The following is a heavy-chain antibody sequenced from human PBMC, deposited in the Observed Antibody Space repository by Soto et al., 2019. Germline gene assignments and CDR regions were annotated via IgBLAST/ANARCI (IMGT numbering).Heavy chain of an antibody. J-gene: IGHJ6*02. Sequence: PGGSLRLSCGASGFTFSSYGMHWVRQAPGKGLEWVAVIWYDGSNKYYADSVKGRFTISRDNSKNTLYLQMNSLRAEDTAVYYCARKGHCSGGSCYQYYYYGMDVWGQGTTVTVSS. CDR3: ARKGHCSGGSCYQYYYYGMDV. D-gene: IGHD2-15*01. V-gene: IGHV3-33*01. CDR1: GFTFSSYG. CDR2: IWYDGSNK.